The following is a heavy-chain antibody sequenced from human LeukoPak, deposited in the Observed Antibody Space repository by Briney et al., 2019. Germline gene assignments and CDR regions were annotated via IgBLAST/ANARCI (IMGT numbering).Heavy chain of an antibody. CDR2: TSGSGGST. Sequence: GGSLRLSCAASGFTLSSYAMSWVRQAPGKGLEWVTGTSGSGGSTYYADSVKGRFTISRDNSKNTLYLQMNSLRAEDTAVYYCAKDHPTYSSGWGPFDYWGQGTLVTVSS. V-gene: IGHV3-23*01. D-gene: IGHD6-19*01. CDR3: AKDHPTYSSGWGPFDY. CDR1: GFTLSSYA. J-gene: IGHJ4*02.